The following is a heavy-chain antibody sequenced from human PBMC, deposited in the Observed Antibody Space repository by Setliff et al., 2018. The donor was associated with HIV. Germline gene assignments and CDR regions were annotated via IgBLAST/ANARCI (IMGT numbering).Heavy chain of an antibody. CDR2: IHHSGST. V-gene: IGHV4-34*01. CDR1: GGSFSGYS. Sequence: LSLTCGVYGGSFSGYSWSWIRQPPGKGLEWIGEIHHSGSTNYNLSLKSRVTISVDKSKNQFSLNLSSVTAADTAMYYCARDLKSGSYSPGAFDIWGQGTMVTVSS. CDR3: ARDLKSGSYSPGAFDI. D-gene: IGHD1-26*01. J-gene: IGHJ3*02.